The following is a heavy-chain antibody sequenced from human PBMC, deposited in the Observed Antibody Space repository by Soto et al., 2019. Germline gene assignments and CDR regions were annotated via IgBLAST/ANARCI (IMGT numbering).Heavy chain of an antibody. Sequence: QVQLQESGPGLVKPSQTLSLTCTVSGGSISSGVYYWSWIRQPPGKGLEWIGYTYYSGSTYYNPPLKSRVTISVDTSKNQSSRKLSSVTAADTAVYYCARVAVVYGDSWGQGTLVTVSS. J-gene: IGHJ4*02. V-gene: IGHV4-30-4*01. CDR3: ARVAVVYGDS. CDR1: GGSISSGVYY. CDR2: TYYSGST. D-gene: IGHD6-19*01.